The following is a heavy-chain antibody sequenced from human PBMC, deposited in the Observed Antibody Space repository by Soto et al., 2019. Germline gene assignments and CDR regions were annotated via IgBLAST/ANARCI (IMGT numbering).Heavy chain of an antibody. D-gene: IGHD3-10*01. CDR2: ISSSSSSYI. J-gene: IGHJ3*02. CDR3: ARPRGVRGVSDAFDI. CDR1: GFTFSSYS. Sequence: GSLRLSCAASGFTFSSYSMNWVRQAPGKGLEWVSSISSSSSSYIYYADSVKGRFTISRDNAKNSLYLQMNSLRAEDTAVYYCARPRGVRGVSDAFDIWGQGTMVTVSS. V-gene: IGHV3-21*01.